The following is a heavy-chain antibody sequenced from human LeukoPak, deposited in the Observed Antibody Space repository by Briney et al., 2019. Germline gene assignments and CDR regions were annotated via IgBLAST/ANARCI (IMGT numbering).Heavy chain of an antibody. CDR2: TNPNSGGT. V-gene: IGHV1-2*02. CDR1: GYTFTGHY. D-gene: IGHD4-17*01. J-gene: IGHJ6*03. CDR3: AREMTTVTTWVAYYYMDV. Sequence: ASVKVSCKSSGYTFTGHYMHWVRQAPGQGLEWMGWTNPNSGGTNYAQKFQGRVTMTRDTPISTAYMELSRLRSDDTAVYYCAREMTTVTTWVAYYYMDVWGKGTTVTVSS.